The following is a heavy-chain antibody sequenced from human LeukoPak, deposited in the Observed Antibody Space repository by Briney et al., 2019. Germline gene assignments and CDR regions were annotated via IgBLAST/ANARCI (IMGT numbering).Heavy chain of an antibody. CDR3: ARSPALLYFDY. Sequence: SETLSLTCTVSGGSISSSSYYWGWIRQPPGKGLEWIGYIYYSGSTNYNPSLKSRVTISVDTSKNQFSLKLSSVTAADTAVYYCARSPALLYFDYWGQGTLVTVSS. CDR2: IYYSGST. V-gene: IGHV4-61*05. J-gene: IGHJ4*02. D-gene: IGHD2/OR15-2a*01. CDR1: GGSISSSSYY.